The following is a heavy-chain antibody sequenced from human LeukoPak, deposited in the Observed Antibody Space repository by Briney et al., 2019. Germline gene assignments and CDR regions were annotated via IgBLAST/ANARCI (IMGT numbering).Heavy chain of an antibody. D-gene: IGHD6-19*01. CDR3: AKDHGTAVAGFYY. CDR1: GFSLSTYG. J-gene: IGHJ4*02. CDR2: IPGTGGST. V-gene: IGHV3-23*01. Sequence: GASLRLSCAASGFSLSTYGVSWVRQPPGKGLEWVSGIPGTGGSTYYADSVKGRFTVSRDTSKNTLYLQKNSLRAEDTAIYYCAKDHGTAVAGFYYWGQGTLITVSS.